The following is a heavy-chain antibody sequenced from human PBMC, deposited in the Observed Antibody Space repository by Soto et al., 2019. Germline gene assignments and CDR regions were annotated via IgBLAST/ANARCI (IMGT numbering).Heavy chain of an antibody. CDR3: ARGAGDRYCRSTSCYKDWFDP. D-gene: IGHD2-2*02. V-gene: IGHV1-8*01. CDR1: GYTFTSYD. Sequence: QVQLVQSGAEVKKPGASVKVSCKASGYTFTSYDINWVRQATGQGLEWMGWMHPNSGNTGYAQKFQGRVTMTRNTSISTAYMELSSLSSEDTAVYYCARGAGDRYCRSTSCYKDWFDPWGPGTLVTVSS. CDR2: MHPNSGNT. J-gene: IGHJ5*02.